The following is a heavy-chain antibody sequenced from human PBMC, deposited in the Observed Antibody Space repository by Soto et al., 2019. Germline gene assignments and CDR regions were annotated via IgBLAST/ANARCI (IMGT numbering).Heavy chain of an antibody. Sequence: SETLSLTCSVSGGTTSSQAYYWSWIRQHPGKGLEWVGYFYNSGSVFHNPSLKSRVTISVDTSKNQFSLQLISVTAADTAVYYCARGAVTNLYSYYYGMDVWGQGTTVT. J-gene: IGHJ6*02. CDR2: FYNSGSV. CDR1: GGTTSSQAYY. D-gene: IGHD4-4*01. V-gene: IGHV4-31*03. CDR3: ARGAVTNLYSYYYGMDV.